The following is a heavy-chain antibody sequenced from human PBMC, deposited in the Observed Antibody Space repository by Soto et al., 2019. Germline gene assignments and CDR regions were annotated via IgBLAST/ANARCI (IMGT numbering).Heavy chain of an antibody. D-gene: IGHD3-9*01. CDR1: GYTFTGDY. Sequence: ASVKVSCKASGYTFTGDYMHWVRQAPGQGLEWMGWINPNSGGTNYAQKFQGWVTMTRDTSISTAYMELSRLRSDDTAVYYCARGGFYYDILTGYQLNYYYGMDVWGQGTTVTVSS. CDR3: ARGGFYYDILTGYQLNYYYGMDV. V-gene: IGHV1-2*04. CDR2: INPNSGGT. J-gene: IGHJ6*02.